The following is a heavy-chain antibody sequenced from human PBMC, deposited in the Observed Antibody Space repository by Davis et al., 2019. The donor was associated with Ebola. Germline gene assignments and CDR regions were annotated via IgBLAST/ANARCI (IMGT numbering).Heavy chain of an antibody. CDR1: GFTFSSYS. V-gene: IGHV3-21*04. D-gene: IGHD6-19*01. Sequence: GGSLRLSCAASGFTFSSYSMNWVRQAPGKGLEWVSSISSSSSYIYYADSVKGRFTISRDNAKNSLYLQMTSLRVDDTAVYYCAKGGSGWPSDYSYGMGVWGKGTTVTVSS. J-gene: IGHJ6*04. CDR2: ISSSSSYI. CDR3: AKGGSGWPSDYSYGMGV.